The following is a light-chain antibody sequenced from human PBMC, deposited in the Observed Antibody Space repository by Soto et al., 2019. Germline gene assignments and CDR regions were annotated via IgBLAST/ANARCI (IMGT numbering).Light chain of an antibody. CDR1: TSNIGTFY. V-gene: IGLV1-51*02. CDR3: GTWDSSLSSWV. CDR2: IGD. J-gene: IGLJ3*02. Sequence: QSVLTQPPSASSTPGQTVTISCSGSTSNIGTFYVYWYQHLPGAAPKLLIYIGDQRASGVSDRFSGSKSGTSATLGITGLQTGDEADYYCGTWDSSLSSWVFGGGTKLTVL.